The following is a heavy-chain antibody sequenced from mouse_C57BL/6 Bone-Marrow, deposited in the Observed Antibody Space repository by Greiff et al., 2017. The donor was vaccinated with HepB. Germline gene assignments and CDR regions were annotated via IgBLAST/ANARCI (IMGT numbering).Heavy chain of an antibody. D-gene: IGHD2-4*01. CDR3: VRPSLYDYDAFAY. V-gene: IGHV10-1*01. J-gene: IGHJ3*01. CDR2: IRSKSNNYAT. Sequence: EVQGVESGGGLVQPKGSLKLSCAASGFSFNTYAMNWVRQAPGKGLEWVARIRSKSNNYATYYADSVKDRFTISRDDSESMLYLQMNNLKTEDTAMYYCVRPSLYDYDAFAYWGQGTLVTVSA. CDR1: GFSFNTYA.